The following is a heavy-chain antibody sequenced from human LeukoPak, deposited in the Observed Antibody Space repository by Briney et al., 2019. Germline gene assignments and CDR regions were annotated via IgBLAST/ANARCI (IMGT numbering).Heavy chain of an antibody. V-gene: IGHV3-13*05. J-gene: IGHJ2*01. CDR3: ARGSTMLRGVNWYFDL. Sequence: GGSLRLSCAASGFTFSSYDMHWVRQATGKGLEWVSAIGTAGDPYYPGSVKGRFTISRENAKNSLYLQMNSLRAGDTAVYYCARGSTMLRGVNWYFDLWGRGTLVAVSS. CDR1: GFTFSSYD. CDR2: IGTAGDP. D-gene: IGHD3-10*01.